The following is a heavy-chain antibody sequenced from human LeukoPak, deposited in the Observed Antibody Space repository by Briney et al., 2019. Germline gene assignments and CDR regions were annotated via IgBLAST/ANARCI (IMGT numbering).Heavy chain of an antibody. CDR2: INHSGST. Sequence: SETLSLTCAVYGGSFSDYYWSWIRQPPGKGLEWIGEINHSGSTNYNPSLKSRVTISVDTSKNQFSLKLSSVTAADTAVYYCARAPYDILTGSRVQNAFDIWGQGTMVTVSS. CDR1: GGSFSDYY. D-gene: IGHD3-9*01. V-gene: IGHV4-34*01. CDR3: ARAPYDILTGSRVQNAFDI. J-gene: IGHJ3*02.